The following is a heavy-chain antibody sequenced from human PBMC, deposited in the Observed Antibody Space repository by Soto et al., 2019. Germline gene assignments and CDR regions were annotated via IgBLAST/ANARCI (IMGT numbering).Heavy chain of an antibody. CDR3: ARDVSSGWNWFDP. CDR2: IKQDGSEK. Sequence: PGGSLRLSCAASGFTFSNYWMSWVRQAPGKGLEWVANIKQDGSEKYYVDSVKGRFTISRDNAKNSLYLQMNSLRAEDTAVYYCARDVSSGWNWFDPWGQGTLVTVSS. J-gene: IGHJ5*02. D-gene: IGHD6-19*01. CDR1: GFTFSNYW. V-gene: IGHV3-7*05.